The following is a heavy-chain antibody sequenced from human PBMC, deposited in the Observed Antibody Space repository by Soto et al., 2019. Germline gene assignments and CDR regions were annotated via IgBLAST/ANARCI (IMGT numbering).Heavy chain of an antibody. V-gene: IGHV3-23*01. Sequence: GGSLRLSCAASGFTFSSYAMSWVRQAPGKGLEWVSAISGSGGSTYYADPVKGRFTISRDNSKNTLYLQMNSLRAEDTAVYYCAKDLLRYFDWLLPALDYWGQGTLVTVSS. CDR3: AKDLLRYFDWLLPALDY. CDR1: GFTFSSYA. D-gene: IGHD3-9*01. CDR2: ISGSGGST. J-gene: IGHJ4*02.